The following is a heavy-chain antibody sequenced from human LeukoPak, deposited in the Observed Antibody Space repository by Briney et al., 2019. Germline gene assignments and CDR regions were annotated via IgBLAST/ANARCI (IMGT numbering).Heavy chain of an antibody. J-gene: IGHJ4*02. D-gene: IGHD4-23*01. CDR3: ARRGDGGRSFDY. V-gene: IGHV3-23*01. CDR1: GFTFSSYA. CDR2: ISGSGGST. Sequence: GGSLRLSCAASGFTFSSYAMSWVRQAPGKGLEWVSAISGSGGSTYYADSVKGRFTISRDNSKNTLFLQMNSLRAEDTAVCYCARRGDGGRSFDYWGQGTLVTVSS.